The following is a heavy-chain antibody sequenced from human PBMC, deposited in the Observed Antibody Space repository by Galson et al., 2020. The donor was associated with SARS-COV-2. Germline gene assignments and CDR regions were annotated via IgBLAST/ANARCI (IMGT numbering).Heavy chain of an antibody. J-gene: IGHJ4*02. CDR3: AARSGYTSRWPFDY. D-gene: IGHD6-13*01. CDR1: GASISTSSYY. CDR2: MYYGDNT. V-gene: IGHV4-39*07. Sequence: SETLSLTCTVSGASISTSSYYWGWIRQPPGKGLQWIGSMYYGDNTYYSPSLKSRLTMSVDTSKNQFSLSVNSVTAADTAVYYCAARSGYTSRWPFDYWGQGKLVAVSS.